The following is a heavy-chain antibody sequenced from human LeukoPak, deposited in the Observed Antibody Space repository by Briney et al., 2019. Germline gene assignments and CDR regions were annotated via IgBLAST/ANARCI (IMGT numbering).Heavy chain of an antibody. J-gene: IGHJ6*03. D-gene: IGHD6-19*01. Sequence: GGSLRLSCAASGFTFSNAWMSWVRQAPGKGLEWVGRIKSKTDGGTTDYAAPVKGRFTISRDDSKNTLYLQMNSLKTEDTAVYYCTTGIAVAGREQYYYYYMDVWGKGTTVTISS. CDR1: GFTFSNAW. V-gene: IGHV3-15*01. CDR2: IKSKTDGGTT. CDR3: TTGIAVAGREQYYYYYMDV.